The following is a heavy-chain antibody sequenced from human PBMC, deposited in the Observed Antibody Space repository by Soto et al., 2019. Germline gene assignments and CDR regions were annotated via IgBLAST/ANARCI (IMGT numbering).Heavy chain of an antibody. CDR2: IWYDGSNK. J-gene: IGHJ4*02. CDR1: GFTFISYG. CDR3: ARDDSSGYNTAPLDY. V-gene: IGHV3-33*01. D-gene: IGHD3-22*01. Sequence: PGGSLRLSCAASGFTFISYGMHWCRHSPGKGLEWVAVIWYDGSNKYYADSVKGRFTISRDNSKNTLYLQMNSLRAEDTAVYYCARDDSSGYNTAPLDYWGQGTLVTVSS.